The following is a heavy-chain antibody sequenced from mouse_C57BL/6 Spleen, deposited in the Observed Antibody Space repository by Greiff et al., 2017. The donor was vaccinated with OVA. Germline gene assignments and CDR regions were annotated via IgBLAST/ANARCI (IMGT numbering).Heavy chain of an antibody. J-gene: IGHJ4*01. CDR2: IHPNSGST. Sequence: QVQLQQSGAELVKPGASVKLSCKASGYTFTSYWMHWVKQRPGQGLEWIGMIHPNSGSTNYNEKFKSKATLTVDKSSSTAYMQLSSLTSEDSAVYDCARDDGYYRDYYAMDYWGQGTSVTVSS. D-gene: IGHD2-3*01. CDR3: ARDDGYYRDYYAMDY. V-gene: IGHV1-64*01. CDR1: GYTFTSYW.